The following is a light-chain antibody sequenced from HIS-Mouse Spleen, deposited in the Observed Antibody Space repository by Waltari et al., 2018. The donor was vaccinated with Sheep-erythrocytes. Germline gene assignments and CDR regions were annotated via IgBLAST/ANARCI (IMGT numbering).Light chain of an antibody. Sequence: FTQSPGTLSLSPGERSTISCMASQSVSSSYLAWYQQKPGKAPKLLIYDASSLESGVPSRFSGSGSGTDFTLTISSLQPEDFATYYCQQFNSYPLTFGGGTKVEIK. V-gene: IGKV1-13*02. J-gene: IGKJ4*01. CDR2: DAS. CDR3: QQFNSYPLT. CDR1: QSVSSS.